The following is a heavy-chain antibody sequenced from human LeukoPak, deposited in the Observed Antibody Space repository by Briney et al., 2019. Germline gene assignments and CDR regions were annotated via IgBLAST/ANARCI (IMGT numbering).Heavy chain of an antibody. D-gene: IGHD1-26*01. V-gene: IGHV4-38-2*02. CDR2: IYHSGST. J-gene: IGHJ6*03. CDR1: GYSISSGYY. Sequence: SETLSLTCTVSGYSISSGYYWGWIRQPPGKGLEWIGSIYHSGSTYYNPSLKSRVTISVDTSKNQFSLKLSSVTAADTAVYYCAKYSGSYYSPNYMDVWGKGTTVTVPS. CDR3: AKYSGSYYSPNYMDV.